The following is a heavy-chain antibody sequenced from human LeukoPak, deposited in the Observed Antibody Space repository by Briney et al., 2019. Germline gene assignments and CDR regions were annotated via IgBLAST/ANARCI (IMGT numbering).Heavy chain of an antibody. D-gene: IGHD3-22*01. CDR3: ARPADSSGYYIDY. Sequence: GESLKISCKGSGYSFTTYWIGWVRQMPGKGLEWMGIIYPGDSDTRYSPSFQGQVTISADKSISTAYLQWSSLKASDTVMYYCARPADSSGYYIDYWGQGTLVTVSS. CDR2: IYPGDSDT. J-gene: IGHJ4*02. CDR1: GYSFTTYW. V-gene: IGHV5-51*01.